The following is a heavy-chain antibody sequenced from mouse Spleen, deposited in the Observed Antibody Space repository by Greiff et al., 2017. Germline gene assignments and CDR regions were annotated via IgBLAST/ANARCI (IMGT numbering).Heavy chain of an antibody. J-gene: IGHJ2*01. CDR3: ARERDYYGSSYFDY. D-gene: IGHD1-1*01. CDR2: INPSTGGT. V-gene: IGHV1-42*01. CDR1: GYSFTGYY. Sequence: VQLQQSGPELVKPGASVKISCKASGYSFTGYYMNWVKQSPEKSLEWIGEINPSTGGTTYNQKFKAKATLTVDKSSSTAYMQLKSLTSEDSAVYYCARERDYYGSSYFDYWGQGTTLTVSS.